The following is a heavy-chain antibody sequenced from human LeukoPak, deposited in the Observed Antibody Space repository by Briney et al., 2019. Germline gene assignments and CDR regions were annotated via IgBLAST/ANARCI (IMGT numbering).Heavy chain of an antibody. V-gene: IGHV4-34*01. Sequence: SETLSLTCAVYGGSFSGYYWSWIRQPPGKGLEWIGEINHSGSTNYNPSLKSRVTISVDTSKNQFSLKLSSVTAADTAVHYCARNDFWSGYYTARAAKRNNWFDPWGQGTLVTVSS. CDR2: INHSGST. D-gene: IGHD3-3*01. CDR3: ARNDFWSGYYTARAAKRNNWFDP. CDR1: GGSFSGYY. J-gene: IGHJ5*02.